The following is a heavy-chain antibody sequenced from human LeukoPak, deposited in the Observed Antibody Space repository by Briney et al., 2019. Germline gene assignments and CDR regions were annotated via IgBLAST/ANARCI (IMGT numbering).Heavy chain of an antibody. CDR3: AKGGWPYYFDY. J-gene: IGHJ4*02. V-gene: IGHV3-23*01. CDR2: ISYSGGDYA. D-gene: IGHD6-19*01. CDR1: GFTFSNYA. Sequence: GGSLRLSCAASGFTFSNYAMNWVRQAPGKGLEWVSSISYSGGDYAYYADSVKGRFTISRDNSKNTLYLQMNSLRAEDTAVYYCAKGGWPYYFDYWGQGTLVTVSS.